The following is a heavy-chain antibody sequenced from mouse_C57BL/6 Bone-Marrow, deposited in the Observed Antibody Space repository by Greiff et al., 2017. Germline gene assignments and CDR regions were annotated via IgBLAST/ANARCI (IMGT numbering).Heavy chain of an antibody. CDR2: IYPENGTP. V-gene: IGHV14-4*01. CDR1: GFYIPDDY. D-gene: IGHD1-1*01. Sequence: EVPLKESGAELVRPGDSVKLSCTASGFYIPDDYMHWVKQRPEQGLEWIGWIYPENGTPEYASKFQGKGTITADTTSKTAYLQLSSLTAEDTAVYYCTPMTTVVVDYGGQGTTLTVSS. J-gene: IGHJ2*01. CDR3: TPMTTVVVDY.